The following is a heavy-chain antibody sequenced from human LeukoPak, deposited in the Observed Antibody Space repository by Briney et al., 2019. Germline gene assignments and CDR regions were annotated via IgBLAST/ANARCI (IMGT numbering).Heavy chain of an antibody. V-gene: IGHV4-59*08. CDR2: IYYSGST. Sequence: SETLSLTCTVSGGSISGYYWSWIRQPPGKGLEWIGYIYYSGSTNYNPSLKSRVTISVDTSKNQFSLKLSSVTAADTAVYYCARLESSSSWYGVDPWGQGTLATVSS. CDR3: ARLESSSSWYGVDP. D-gene: IGHD6-13*01. CDR1: GGSISGYY. J-gene: IGHJ5*02.